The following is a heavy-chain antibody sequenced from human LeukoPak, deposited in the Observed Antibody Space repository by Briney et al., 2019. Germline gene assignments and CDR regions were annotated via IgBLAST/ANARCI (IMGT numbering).Heavy chain of an antibody. CDR3: ARHAGGAFDI. CDR2: IYTSGST. Sequence: SETLSLTCTVSGDSISGQRHHWSWIRQPPGKGLEWIGYIYTSGSTNYNPSLKSRVTISVDTSKNQFSLKLSSVTAADTAVYYCARHAGGAFDIWGQGTMVTVSS. CDR1: GDSISGQRHH. J-gene: IGHJ3*02. V-gene: IGHV4-4*09. D-gene: IGHD3-10*01.